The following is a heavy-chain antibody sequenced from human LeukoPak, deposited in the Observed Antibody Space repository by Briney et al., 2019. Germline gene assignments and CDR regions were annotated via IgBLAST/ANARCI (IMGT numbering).Heavy chain of an antibody. Sequence: SETQSLTCTVSGGSISSSSYYWGWIRQPPGKVLEWIGEINHSGSTNYNTSLKSRVTISVDTSKNQFSLKLSSVTAADTAVYYCARGGLVSSSAYNWFDPWGQGTLVTVSS. CDR2: INHSGST. J-gene: IGHJ5*02. V-gene: IGHV4-39*07. CDR3: ARGGLVSSSAYNWFDP. CDR1: GGSISSSSYY. D-gene: IGHD6-6*01.